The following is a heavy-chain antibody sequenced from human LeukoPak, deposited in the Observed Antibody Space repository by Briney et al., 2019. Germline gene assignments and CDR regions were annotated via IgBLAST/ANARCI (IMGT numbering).Heavy chain of an antibody. Sequence: PGGSLRLSCAASGFTFSTYSMNWLRLAPGKGLEWVSAISVSGGSTYYADSVKGRFTISRDNSKNTLYLQMNSLRAEDTAVYYCAKGGSANYFYYMDVWGTGTTVTVSS. CDR3: AKGGSANYFYYMDV. CDR2: ISVSGGST. CDR1: GFTFSTYS. J-gene: IGHJ6*03. V-gene: IGHV3-23*01. D-gene: IGHD3-16*01.